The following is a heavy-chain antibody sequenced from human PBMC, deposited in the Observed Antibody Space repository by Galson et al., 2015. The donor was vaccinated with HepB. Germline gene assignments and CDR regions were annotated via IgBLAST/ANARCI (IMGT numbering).Heavy chain of an antibody. CDR3: ARGLRTTVTTAFDY. CDR2: IKQDGSEK. J-gene: IGHJ4*02. CDR1: GFTFSSYW. D-gene: IGHD4-11*01. V-gene: IGHV3-7*01. Sequence: LRLSCAASGFTFSSYWMSWVRQAPGKGLEWVANIKQDGSEKYYVDSVKGRFTISRDNAKNSLYLQMNSLRAEDTAVYYCARGLRTTVTTAFDYWGQGTLVTVSS.